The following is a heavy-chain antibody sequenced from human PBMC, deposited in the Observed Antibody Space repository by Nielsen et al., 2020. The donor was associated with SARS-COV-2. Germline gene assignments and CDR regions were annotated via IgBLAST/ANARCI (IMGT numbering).Heavy chain of an antibody. CDR3: AKDSAGMDV. Sequence: SLKISCAASGFTFDDYAMHWVRQAPGKGLEWVSGISWNSGSIGYADSVKGRFTISRDNAKNSVHLQMNSLRAEDTALYYCAKDSAGMDVWGQGTTVTVSS. CDR1: GFTFDDYA. CDR2: ISWNSGSI. J-gene: IGHJ6*02. V-gene: IGHV3-9*01.